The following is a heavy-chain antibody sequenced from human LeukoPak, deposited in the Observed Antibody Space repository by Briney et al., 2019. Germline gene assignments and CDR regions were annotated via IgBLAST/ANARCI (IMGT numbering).Heavy chain of an antibody. CDR1: GGSISSGGYS. J-gene: IGHJ2*01. D-gene: IGHD4-17*01. V-gene: IGHV4-30-2*01. Sequence: SETLSLTCAVSGGSISSGGYSWSWIRQPPGKGLEWIGYIYHSGSTYYNPSLKSRVIISVDRSKNQFSLKLSSVTAADTAVYYCARESGDDWYFDLWGRGTLVTVSS. CDR3: ARESGDDWYFDL. CDR2: IYHSGST.